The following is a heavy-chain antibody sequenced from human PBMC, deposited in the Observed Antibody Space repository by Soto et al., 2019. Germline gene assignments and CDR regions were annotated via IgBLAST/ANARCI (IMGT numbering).Heavy chain of an antibody. D-gene: IGHD5-18*01. CDR3: AKDDTAMVTGGFDY. CDR2: ISYDGSNK. J-gene: IGHJ4*02. CDR1: GFTFSSYG. Sequence: QVQLVESGGGVVQPGRSLRLSCAASGFTFSSYGMHWVRQAPGKGLEWVAVISYDGSNKYYADSVKGRFTISRDNSKNTLYLQMNSLRAEDTAVYYCAKDDTAMVTGGFDYWGQGTLVTVSS. V-gene: IGHV3-30*18.